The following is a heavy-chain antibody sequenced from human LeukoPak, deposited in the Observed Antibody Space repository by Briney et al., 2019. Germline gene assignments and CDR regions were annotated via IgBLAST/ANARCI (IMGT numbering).Heavy chain of an antibody. CDR3: ARRLSGYYGSGSYYYYYYMDV. CDR1: GYSFTSYW. V-gene: IGHV5-51*01. CDR2: IYPGDSDT. Sequence: GESLKISCKGFGYSFTSYWIGWVRQMPGKGLEWMGIIYPGDSDTRYNPSFQGQVTISADKSISTAYLQWSSLKASDTAMYYCARRLSGYYGSGSYYYYYYMDVWGKGTTVTVSS. D-gene: IGHD3-10*01. J-gene: IGHJ6*03.